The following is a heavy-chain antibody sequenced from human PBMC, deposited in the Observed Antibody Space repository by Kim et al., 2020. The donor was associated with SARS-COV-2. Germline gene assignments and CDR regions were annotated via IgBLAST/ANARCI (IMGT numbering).Heavy chain of an antibody. CDR1: GFTFSTYH. V-gene: IGHV3-21*01. CDR3: ARDGDYYDSAGYPDYFD. D-gene: IGHD3-22*01. Sequence: GGSLRLSCAASGFTFSTYHMTWVRQAPGKGLEWLSSISRGGSSIFYADSVKGRFTISRDNAVNSLYLQLDSLRAEDTAGYYCARDGDYYDSAGYPDYFD. J-gene: IGHJ4*01. CDR2: ISRGGSSI.